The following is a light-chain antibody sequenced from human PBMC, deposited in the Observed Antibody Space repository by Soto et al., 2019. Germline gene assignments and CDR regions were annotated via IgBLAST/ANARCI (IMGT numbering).Light chain of an antibody. V-gene: IGKV2-28*01. CDR3: IQSLHKT. Sequence: DIVMTQSPLSLPVTPGEPASISCRSSQSLLHSNGYNYLDWYLQKPGQFPQLLNFLGSNRASGVPDRVSGSGSGTDFTLKISRVEAEDVGVYYCIQSLHKTFGQGTKVEIK. CDR1: QSLLHSNGYNY. J-gene: IGKJ1*01. CDR2: LGS.